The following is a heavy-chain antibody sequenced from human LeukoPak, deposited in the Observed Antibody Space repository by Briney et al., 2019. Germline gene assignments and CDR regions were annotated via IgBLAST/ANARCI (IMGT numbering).Heavy chain of an antibody. V-gene: IGHV1-69*13. CDR3: ARGPAYDSSGYPGYFFDY. J-gene: IGHJ4*02. D-gene: IGHD3-22*01. CDR2: IIPIFGTA. Sequence: ASVKVSCKVSVGTLSSYAISCVREAPGQGLEGMGGIIPIFGTANYAQKFQGRVTITADESTSTAYMELSSLRSEDTAVYYCARGPAYDSSGYPGYFFDYWGQGTLVSVSS. CDR1: VGTLSSYA.